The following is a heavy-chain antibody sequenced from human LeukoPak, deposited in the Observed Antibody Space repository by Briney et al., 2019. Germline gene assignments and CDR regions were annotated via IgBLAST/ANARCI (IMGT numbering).Heavy chain of an antibody. CDR2: IWYDGSNK. CDR3: AKPKDDYNELYYFDY. J-gene: IGHJ4*02. CDR1: GFIFSTYG. D-gene: IGHD5-24*01. Sequence: PGGSLRLSCAASGFIFSTYGIHWVRQAPGKGLEWVAVIWYDGSNKYYADSVKGRFTISRDNSKITLYLQMNSLRAEDTAVYYCAKPKDDYNELYYFDYWGQGTLVTVSS. V-gene: IGHV3-33*06.